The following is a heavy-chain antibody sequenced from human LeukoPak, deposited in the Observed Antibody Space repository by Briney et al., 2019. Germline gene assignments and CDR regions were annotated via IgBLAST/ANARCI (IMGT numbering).Heavy chain of an antibody. CDR1: GGSISSYY. CDR3: ARAVLTMVRVSFVFDI. J-gene: IGHJ3*02. V-gene: IGHV4-59*01. D-gene: IGHD3-10*01. CDR2: IYYSGST. Sequence: SETLSLTCTVSGGSISSYYWSWIRQPPGKGLEWIGCIYYSGSTNYNPSLKSRVTISVDTSKNQFSLKLSSVTAADTAVYYCARAVLTMVRVSFVFDIWGQGTMVTVSS.